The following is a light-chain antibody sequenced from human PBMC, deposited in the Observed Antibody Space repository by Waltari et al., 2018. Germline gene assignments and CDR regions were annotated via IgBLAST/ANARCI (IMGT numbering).Light chain of an antibody. Sequence: QSALTQPPSASGSPGESVTISCTGTSSDIGDYDYVSWYQQHPGKAPELMIYEVIKRPSGVPDRFSGSKSGNTASLTVSGLQAEDEADYYCCSYAGTNNFYVFGTGTKVTVL. CDR1: SSDIGDYDY. V-gene: IGLV2-8*01. J-gene: IGLJ1*01. CDR3: CSYAGTNNFYV. CDR2: EVI.